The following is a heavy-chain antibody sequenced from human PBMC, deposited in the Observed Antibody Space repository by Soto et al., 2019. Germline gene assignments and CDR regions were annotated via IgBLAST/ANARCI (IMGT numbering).Heavy chain of an antibody. CDR1: GFTFSSYA. J-gene: IGHJ6*02. CDR3: AKEFVVEDYYGSGSYYGRYYYYYGMDV. D-gene: IGHD3-10*01. Sequence: GGSLRLSCAASGFTFSSYAMSWVRQAPGKGLEWVSAISGSGGSTYYADSVKGRFTISRDNSKNTLYLQMNSLRAEDTAVYYCAKEFVVEDYYGSGSYYGRYYYYYGMDVWGQGTTVTVSS. CDR2: ISGSGGST. V-gene: IGHV3-23*01.